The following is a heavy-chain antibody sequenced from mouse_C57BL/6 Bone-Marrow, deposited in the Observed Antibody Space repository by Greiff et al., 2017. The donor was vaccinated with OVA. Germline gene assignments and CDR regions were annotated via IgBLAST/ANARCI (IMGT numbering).Heavy chain of an antibody. J-gene: IGHJ3*01. CDR2: IYPRSGNT. CDR1: GYTFTSYG. Sequence: VQLQQSGAELARPGASVKLSCKASGYTFTSYGISWVKQRTGQGLEWIGEIYPRSGNTYYNEKFKGKATLTADKSSSTAYMELRSLTSEDSAVYFCAVGYYSWFAYWGQGTLVTVSA. D-gene: IGHD2-3*01. CDR3: AVGYYSWFAY. V-gene: IGHV1-81*01.